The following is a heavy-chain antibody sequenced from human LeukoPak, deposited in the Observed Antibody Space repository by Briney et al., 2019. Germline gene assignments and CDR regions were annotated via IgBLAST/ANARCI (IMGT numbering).Heavy chain of an antibody. V-gene: IGHV3-21*01. J-gene: IGHJ4*02. D-gene: IGHD1-14*01. CDR3: ARDLDHGPPDY. CDR2: ISSSSSYI. Sequence: GGSLRLSCAASGFTFSSYSMNWVRQAPGNGLEWVSSISSSSSYIYYADSVKGRFTISRDNAKNSLYLQMNSLRAEDTAVYYCARDLDHGPPDYWGQGTLATVSS. CDR1: GFTFSSYS.